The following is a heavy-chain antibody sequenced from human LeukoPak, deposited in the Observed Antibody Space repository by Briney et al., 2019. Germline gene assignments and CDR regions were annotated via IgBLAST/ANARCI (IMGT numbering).Heavy chain of an antibody. Sequence: GGSLRLSCAASGFTFSSRWIHWVRQAPGKGLVWVSGINKDGSSTSYADSVKGRFTISRDNAKNTLYLQMNSLRAEDTAVYYCARGSGNEPLDYWGQGTLVTVSS. J-gene: IGHJ4*02. D-gene: IGHD5-12*01. CDR3: ARGSGNEPLDY. V-gene: IGHV3-74*01. CDR1: GFTFSSRW. CDR2: INKDGSST.